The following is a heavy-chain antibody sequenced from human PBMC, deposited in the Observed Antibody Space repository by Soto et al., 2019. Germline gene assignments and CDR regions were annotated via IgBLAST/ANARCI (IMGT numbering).Heavy chain of an antibody. CDR2: IIPIHGIA. Sequence: QVQLVQSGAEVKKPGSSVKVSCKASGGTFSSYTISWVRQAPGQGLEWMGRIIPIHGIANYAQKFQGRVTITADKSTSTAYMELSSLRSEDTAVYYCARDGDYEDYYYYMDVWGKGTTVTVSS. V-gene: IGHV1-69*08. D-gene: IGHD3-16*01. J-gene: IGHJ6*03. CDR3: ARDGDYEDYYYYMDV. CDR1: GGTFSSYT.